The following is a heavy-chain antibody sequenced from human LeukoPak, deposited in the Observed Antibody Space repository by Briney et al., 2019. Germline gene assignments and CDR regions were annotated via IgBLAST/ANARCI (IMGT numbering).Heavy chain of an antibody. J-gene: IGHJ4*02. CDR3: ARGWLAETTVVTPYNY. Sequence: SVKVSCKASGGTFSSYAISWVRQAPGQGLEWMGGIIPIFGTANYAQKFQGRVTITAVESLSTVYMEVSSLRSEDTAVYCCARGWLAETTVVTPYNYWGQGTLVTVSS. V-gene: IGHV1-69*13. CDR1: GGTFSSYA. CDR2: IIPIFGTA. D-gene: IGHD4-23*01.